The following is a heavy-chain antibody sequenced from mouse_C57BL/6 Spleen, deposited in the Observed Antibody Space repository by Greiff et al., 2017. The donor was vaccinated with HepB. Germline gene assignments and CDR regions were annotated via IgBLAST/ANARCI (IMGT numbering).Heavy chain of an antibody. V-gene: IGHV1-54*01. J-gene: IGHJ2*01. D-gene: IGHD3-2*02. CDR3: ARGSGYGDY. CDR2: INPGSGGT. Sequence: QAQLQQSGAELVRPGTSVKVSCKASGYAFTNYLIEWVKQRPGQGLEWIGVINPGSGGTNYNEKFKGKATLTADKSSSTAYMQLSSLTSEDSAVYFCARGSGYGDYWGQGTTLTVSS. CDR1: GYAFTNYL.